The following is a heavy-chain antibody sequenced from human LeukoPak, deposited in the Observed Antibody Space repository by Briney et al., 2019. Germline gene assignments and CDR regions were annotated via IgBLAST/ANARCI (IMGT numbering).Heavy chain of an antibody. J-gene: IGHJ4*02. CDR2: ISANSGNT. V-gene: IGHV1-18*01. Sequence: ASVKVSCKPSVYSFTRNGISWVRQAPEQGLEWMAWISANSGNTNYAQNFQDRVTLTTDTSTSTAYMELRSLRSDDTAVYYCARGSIAARPLGYWGQGTLVTVSS. CDR1: VYSFTRNG. CDR3: ARGSIAARPLGY. D-gene: IGHD6-6*01.